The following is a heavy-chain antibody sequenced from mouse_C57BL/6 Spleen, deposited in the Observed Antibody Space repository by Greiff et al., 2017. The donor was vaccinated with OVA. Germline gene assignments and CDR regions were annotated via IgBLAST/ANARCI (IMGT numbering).Heavy chain of an antibody. J-gene: IGHJ2*01. V-gene: IGHV5-17*01. Sequence: EVMLVESGGGLVKPGGSLKLSCAASGFTFSDYGMHWVRQAPEKGLEWVAYISSGSSTIYYADTVKGRFTISRDNAKNTLFLQMTSLRSEDTAMYYCARNWDVVFDYWGQGTTLTVSS. CDR2: ISSGSSTI. CDR1: GFTFSDYG. D-gene: IGHD4-1*01. CDR3: ARNWDVVFDY.